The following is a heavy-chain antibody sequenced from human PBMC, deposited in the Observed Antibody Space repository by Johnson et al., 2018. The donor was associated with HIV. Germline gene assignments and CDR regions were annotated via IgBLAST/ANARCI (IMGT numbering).Heavy chain of an antibody. V-gene: IGHV3-30*18. CDR2: ITFEGSDK. CDR3: AKDVSVVTPSGSFDI. J-gene: IGHJ3*02. Sequence: QVQLVESGGGLVQPGGSLRLSCAASGFTFSSYVMHWVRQATGKGLEWVAVITFEGSDKYYADSVKGRVTISRDDSKNTLYLRLNSLRPEDSAVYYCAKDVSVVTPSGSFDIWGQGTMVTVSS. CDR1: GFTFSSYV. D-gene: IGHD4-23*01.